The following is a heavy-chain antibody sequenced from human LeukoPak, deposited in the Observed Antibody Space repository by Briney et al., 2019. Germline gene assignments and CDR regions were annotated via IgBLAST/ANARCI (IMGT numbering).Heavy chain of an antibody. CDR2: IYYSGST. V-gene: IGHV4-39*07. D-gene: IGHD1-26*01. CDR1: GGSISSSSYY. CDR3: ARGFPSIGTYSI. J-gene: IGHJ4*02. Sequence: SETLSLTCTVSGGSISSSSYYWGWIRQPPGKGLEWIGSIYYSGSTYYNPSLKSRVTISVDTSKNQFSLKLSSVTAADTAVYYCARGFPSIGTYSIWGQGILVTVSS.